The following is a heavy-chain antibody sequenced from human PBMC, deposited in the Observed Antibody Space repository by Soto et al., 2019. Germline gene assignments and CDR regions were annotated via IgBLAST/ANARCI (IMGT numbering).Heavy chain of an antibody. V-gene: IGHV1-3*01. Sequence: ASVKVSFKASGYTFTSYAMHWVRQAPGQRLEWMGWINAGNGNTKYSQKFQGRVTITRDTSASTAYMELSSLRSEDTAVYYCARVITFPPPFDYGGKEPLVTFPS. CDR1: GYTFTSYA. D-gene: IGHD3-10*01. J-gene: IGHJ4*02. CDR2: INAGNGNT. CDR3: ARVITFPPPFDY.